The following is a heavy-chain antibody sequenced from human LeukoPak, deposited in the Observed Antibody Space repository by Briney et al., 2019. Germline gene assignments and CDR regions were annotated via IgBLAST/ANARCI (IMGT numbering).Heavy chain of an antibody. V-gene: IGHV1-69*05. CDR1: GGTFSSYA. Sequence: ASVKVSCMASGGTFSSYAISWVRRAPGQGLEWMGRIIPIFGTANYAQKFQGRVTITTDESTSTAYMELSSLRSEDTAVYYCASIVGATKNWFDPWGQGTLVTVSS. J-gene: IGHJ5*02. D-gene: IGHD1-26*01. CDR2: IIPIFGTA. CDR3: ASIVGATKNWFDP.